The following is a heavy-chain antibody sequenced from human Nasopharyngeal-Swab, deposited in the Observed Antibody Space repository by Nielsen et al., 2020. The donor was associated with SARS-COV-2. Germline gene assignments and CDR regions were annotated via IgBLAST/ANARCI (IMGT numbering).Heavy chain of an antibody. CDR3: AQTSVDANYFDK. V-gene: IGHV5-51*01. CDR2: IFPGDSDT. J-gene: IGHJ4*02. D-gene: IGHD2-8*01. CDR1: AHTFTTFW. Sequence: GGSLRLPCKGSAHTFTTFWLTWVRQMPGKGLEWMGIIFPGDSDTRYSPSFQGQVTISVDKSISTAYLQWTSLKASDTALYFCAQTSVDANYFDKWGQGTLVTVSS.